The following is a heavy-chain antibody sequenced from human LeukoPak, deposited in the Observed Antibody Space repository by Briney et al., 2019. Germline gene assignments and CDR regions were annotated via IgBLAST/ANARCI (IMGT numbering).Heavy chain of an antibody. CDR3: ARGLRRFLEWLPNDY. V-gene: IGHV3-21*01. J-gene: IGHJ4*02. CDR2: ISSSSSYI. Sequence: PGGSLRLSCAASGFTFSSYSMNWVRQAPGKGLEWVSSISSSSSYIYYADSVKGRFTISRDNAKNSLYLQMNSLRAEDTAVYYCARGLRRFLEWLPNDYWGQGTLVTVSS. CDR1: GFTFSSYS. D-gene: IGHD3-3*01.